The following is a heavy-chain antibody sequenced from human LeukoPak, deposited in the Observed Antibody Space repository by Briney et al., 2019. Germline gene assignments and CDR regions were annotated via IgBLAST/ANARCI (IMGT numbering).Heavy chain of an antibody. J-gene: IGHJ4*02. Sequence: PSETLSLTCTVSGGSISSSSYYWGWIRQPPGKGLEWIGSVYYSGSTYYNPSLKSRVTISVDTSKNQFSLKVTSVTAADTAVYSCARLSTSDTDGNYFDFWGQGTLVTVSS. D-gene: IGHD1-1*01. CDR3: ARLSTSDTDGNYFDF. CDR1: GGSISSSSYY. V-gene: IGHV4-39*01. CDR2: VYYSGST.